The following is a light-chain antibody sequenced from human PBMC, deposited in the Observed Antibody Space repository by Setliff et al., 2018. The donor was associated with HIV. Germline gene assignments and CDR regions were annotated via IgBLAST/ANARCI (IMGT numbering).Light chain of an antibody. CDR3: CSYAGSSNFALYV. Sequence: QSVLTQPASVSGSPGQSITISCTGTSSDVGTYNLVSWYQQYPGKAPKLMISEVYKRPSGISNRFSGSKSGNTASLTISGLQAEDEAEYYCCSYAGSSNFALYVFGTGTKATVL. V-gene: IGLV2-23*02. CDR2: EVY. J-gene: IGLJ1*01. CDR1: SSDVGTYNL.